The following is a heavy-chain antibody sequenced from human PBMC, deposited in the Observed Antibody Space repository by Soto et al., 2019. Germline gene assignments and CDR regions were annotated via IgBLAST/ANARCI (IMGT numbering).Heavy chain of an antibody. V-gene: IGHV3-66*01. Sequence: GGVLRLSCAASGIKVSSNYKSWGRPAPGKGLEWVSIIYGGDITHYADSVRGRFTISRDSSKNTLYLQMNSLRVEDTAVYYCASRRSGWYIYYYGLDVWGQGTTVTVSS. CDR1: GIKVSSNY. J-gene: IGHJ6*02. CDR2: IYGGDIT. CDR3: ASRRSGWYIYYYGLDV. D-gene: IGHD6-19*01.